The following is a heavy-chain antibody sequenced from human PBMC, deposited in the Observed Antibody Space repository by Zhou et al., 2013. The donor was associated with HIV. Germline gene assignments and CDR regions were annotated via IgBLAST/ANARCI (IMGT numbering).Heavy chain of an antibody. CDR1: GGTLTNSA. V-gene: IGHV1-69*15. CDR2: LIPVFGTT. CDR3: ANGRIQASVQKGVPIQWEVTRPLDY. J-gene: IGHJ4*02. Sequence: QVHLVQSGADVKKPGSSVKLSCKASGGTLTNSAINWVRQAPGQGPEWMGSLIPVFGTTNYALKFQDRITITADGSTSTAYMELRSLRSDDTAVYYCANGRIQASVQKGVPIQWEVTRPLDYWGQGTLVTVSS. D-gene: IGHD1-26*01.